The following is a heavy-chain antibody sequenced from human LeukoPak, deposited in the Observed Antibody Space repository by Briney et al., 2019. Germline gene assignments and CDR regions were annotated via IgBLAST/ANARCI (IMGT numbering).Heavy chain of an antibody. Sequence: GGSLRLSCAATGFTFSSYGMHWVRQAPGKGLEWVAFMRYDGSSKYYADSVKGRFTISRDNSKNTLYLQMNSLRAEDTAVYYCARGTNYDYVWGSYRYVYYFDYWGQGTLVTVSS. J-gene: IGHJ4*02. CDR3: ARGTNYDYVWGSYRYVYYFDY. V-gene: IGHV3-30*02. CDR1: GFTFSSYG. D-gene: IGHD3-16*02. CDR2: MRYDGSSK.